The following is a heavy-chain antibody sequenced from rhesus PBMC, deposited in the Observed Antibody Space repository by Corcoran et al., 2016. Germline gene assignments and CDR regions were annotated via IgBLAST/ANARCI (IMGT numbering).Heavy chain of an antibody. J-gene: IGHJ5-1*01. V-gene: IGHV4-80*01. CDR1: GASFRSYW. CDR2: FNGNSESN. D-gene: IGHD1-1*01. CDR3: ARGAGTPDNRFDV. Sequence: QVQLQESGPGLVKPSETLSLTCAVSGASFRSYWWSWIRQPPGTGLAWSGEFNGNSESNNYNPSCKTRVKISINVSKNPFSLKRSAATAADTAVYYGARGAGTPDNRFDVWGPGVLVTVSS.